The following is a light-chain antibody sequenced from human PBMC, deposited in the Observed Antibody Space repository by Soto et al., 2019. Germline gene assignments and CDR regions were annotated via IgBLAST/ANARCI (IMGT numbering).Light chain of an antibody. Sequence: QSVLTQPASVSGSPGQSITISCTGTSSDVGGYNYVSWYQQHPGKAPKLMISEVSNRPSGVSNRFSGSKSGNTASLTISGLQAEDEADYYCSSYTSSSTLVFGGGTKLTFL. J-gene: IGLJ2*01. CDR1: SSDVGGYNY. CDR2: EVS. V-gene: IGLV2-14*01. CDR3: SSYTSSSTLV.